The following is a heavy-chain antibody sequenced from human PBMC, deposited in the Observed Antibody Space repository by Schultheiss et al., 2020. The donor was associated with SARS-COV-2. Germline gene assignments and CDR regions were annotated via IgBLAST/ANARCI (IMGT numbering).Heavy chain of an antibody. CDR2: MYHSGST. CDR1: GGSISSSHW. V-gene: IGHV4-4*02. CDR3: ARGGNYDYVWGSYRSFDY. Sequence: SETLSLTCAVSGGSISSSHWWSWVRQSPGKGLEWIGDMYHSGSTNYNPSLKSRVTMSVDNSKNQLSLKLTSVTAADTAVYYCARGGNYDYVWGSYRSFDYWGQGTLVTVSS. D-gene: IGHD3-16*02. J-gene: IGHJ4*02.